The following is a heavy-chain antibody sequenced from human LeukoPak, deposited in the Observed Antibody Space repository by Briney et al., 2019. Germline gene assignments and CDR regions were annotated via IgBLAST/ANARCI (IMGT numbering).Heavy chain of an antibody. CDR1: GGSISSYH. Sequence: PSETLSLTCTVSGGSISSYHWSWIRQPAGKGLEWIGRIYSSGSTNYNPSLKSRVTMSVDTPKNQFSLKLSSVTAADTAVYYCASPTNLGATAYWGQGTLVTVSS. CDR3: ASPTNLGATAY. CDR2: IYSSGST. V-gene: IGHV4-4*07. D-gene: IGHD1-26*01. J-gene: IGHJ4*02.